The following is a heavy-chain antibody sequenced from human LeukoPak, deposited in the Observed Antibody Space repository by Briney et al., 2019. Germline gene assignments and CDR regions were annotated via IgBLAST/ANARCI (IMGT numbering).Heavy chain of an antibody. D-gene: IGHD5-24*01. CDR3: AKDWRWLPS. J-gene: IGHJ5*02. Sequence: GGSLRLSCAASGFTFSSYAMHWVRQAPGKGLEWVAVISYDGSNKYYADSVKGRFTISRDNSKNTLYLQMNSLRAEDTAVYYCAKDWRWLPSWGQGTLVTVSS. CDR1: GFTFSSYA. V-gene: IGHV3-30*04. CDR2: ISYDGSNK.